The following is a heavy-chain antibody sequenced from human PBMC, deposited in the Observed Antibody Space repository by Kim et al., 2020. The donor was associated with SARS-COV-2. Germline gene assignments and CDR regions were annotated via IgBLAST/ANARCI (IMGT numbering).Heavy chain of an antibody. V-gene: IGHV1-18*01. CDR3: ARDGPGGMDV. CDR2: NP. Sequence: NPHHAQKLQGRVTMTTDAAANTAYMELRSLRSDDTAVYYCARDGPGGMDVWGQGTTVTVSS. J-gene: IGHJ6*02.